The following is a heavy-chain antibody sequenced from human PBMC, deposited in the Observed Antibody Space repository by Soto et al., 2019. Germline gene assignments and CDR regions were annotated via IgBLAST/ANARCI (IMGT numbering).Heavy chain of an antibody. Sequence: QVQLQASGPGLVKPSETLSLTCTVSGGSIISYYWTWIRQPPGKGLEWIGYIHYSGSTIYNPSLKNRATISLDRSKDHISLNLTSVTAADTAVYYCARGLRRQQGGEWFDPWGQGTLVTVSS. V-gene: IGHV4-59*01. CDR2: IHYSGST. D-gene: IGHD6-13*01. CDR1: GGSIISYY. CDR3: ARGLRRQQGGEWFDP. J-gene: IGHJ5*02.